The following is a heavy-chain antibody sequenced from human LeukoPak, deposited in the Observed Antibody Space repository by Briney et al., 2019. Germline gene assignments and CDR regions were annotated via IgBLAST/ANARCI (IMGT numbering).Heavy chain of an antibody. CDR2: ISSSSSYI. Sequence: PGGSLRLSCAASGFTFSSYSMNWVRQAPGKGLEWVSSISSSSSYIYYADSVKGRFTISRDNAKNSLYLQMNSLRAEDTAVCYCARDSLTIPDAFDIWGQGTMVTVSS. J-gene: IGHJ3*02. CDR3: ARDSLTIPDAFDI. D-gene: IGHD2-15*01. V-gene: IGHV3-21*01. CDR1: GFTFSSYS.